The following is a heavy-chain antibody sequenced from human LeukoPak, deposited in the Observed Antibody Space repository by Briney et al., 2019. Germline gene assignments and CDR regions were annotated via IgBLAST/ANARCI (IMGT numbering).Heavy chain of an antibody. Sequence: GGSLRLSCAASGFTFINAWMTWVRQAPGKGLEWVGRIKSKTDGETTDYAAPVKGRFTISRDDSKGTLFLQMNSLKTEDTVVYYCTTGGSSYPDYWGQGTLVSVSS. CDR2: IKSKTDGETT. CDR3: TTGGSSYPDY. D-gene: IGHD6-13*01. J-gene: IGHJ4*02. CDR1: GFTFINAW. V-gene: IGHV3-15*01.